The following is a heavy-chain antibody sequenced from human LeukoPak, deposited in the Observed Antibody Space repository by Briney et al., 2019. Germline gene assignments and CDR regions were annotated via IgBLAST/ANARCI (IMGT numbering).Heavy chain of an antibody. V-gene: IGHV4-4*07. Sequence: SDTLSLTCTVSGGSFDNFYWSWVRQSAGKGLEWIGRIFSSGKTDYNPSLKSRITMPVDTSKNHFSLKVTSLSAADTAVYYCARNILQAEGPFDYWGQGTLVTVSS. CDR2: IFSSGKT. D-gene: IGHD2/OR15-2a*01. CDR3: ARNILQAEGPFDY. CDR1: GGSFDNFY. J-gene: IGHJ4*02.